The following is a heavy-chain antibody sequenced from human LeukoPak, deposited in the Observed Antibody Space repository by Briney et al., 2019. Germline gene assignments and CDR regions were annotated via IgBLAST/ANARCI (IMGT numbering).Heavy chain of an antibody. D-gene: IGHD3-10*01. Sequence: KPSETLSLTCAVYGGSFSGYYWSWIRQPPGKGLEWIGEINHSGSTNYNPSLKSRVTISVDTSKNQFSLKLSSVTTADTAVYYCATGGVQGVITNWFDPWGQGTLVTVSS. CDR1: GGSFSGYY. CDR3: ATGGVQGVITNWFDP. J-gene: IGHJ5*02. V-gene: IGHV4-34*01. CDR2: INHSGST.